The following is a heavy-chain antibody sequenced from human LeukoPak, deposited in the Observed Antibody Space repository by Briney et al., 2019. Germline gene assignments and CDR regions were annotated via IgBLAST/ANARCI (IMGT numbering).Heavy chain of an antibody. CDR1: GDTFSSYA. Sequence: GASVKVSCKASGDTFSSYAISWVRQAPGQGLEWMGGIIPIFGTANYAQKFQGRVTITTDESTNTAYMELSSLRSEDTAVYYCARSPIAVAGYNWFDPWGQGTLVTVSS. V-gene: IGHV1-69*05. CDR2: IIPIFGTA. CDR3: ARSPIAVAGYNWFDP. J-gene: IGHJ5*02. D-gene: IGHD6-19*01.